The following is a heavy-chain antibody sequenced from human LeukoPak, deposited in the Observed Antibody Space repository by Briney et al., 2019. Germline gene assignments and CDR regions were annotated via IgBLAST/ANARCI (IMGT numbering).Heavy chain of an antibody. CDR3: ARGGLSGSYRWTFDY. J-gene: IGHJ4*02. D-gene: IGHD1-26*01. CDR2: ITADNGNT. CDR1: GYTFTSYG. Sequence: GASVKVSCKASGYTFTSYGISWVRQAPGQGLEWMGWITADNGNTNYAQKVQGRVTMTTDTSTSTAYMELRSLRSDDTAVYYCARGGLSGSYRWTFDYWGQGTLVTVSS. V-gene: IGHV1-18*01.